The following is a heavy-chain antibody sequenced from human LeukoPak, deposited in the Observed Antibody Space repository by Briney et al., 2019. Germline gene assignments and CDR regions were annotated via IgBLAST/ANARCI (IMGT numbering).Heavy chain of an antibody. V-gene: IGHV4-59*08. D-gene: IGHD3-10*01. Sequence: SETLSLTCTVSGGSISSYYWSWIRQPPGKGLEWIGYIYYSGSTNYNPSLKSRVTISVDTSKNQFSLKLSSVTAADTAVYYCARGSGAGSGSYEDDYWGQGTLVTVSS. CDR1: GGSISSYY. CDR2: IYYSGST. CDR3: ARGSGAGSGSYEDDY. J-gene: IGHJ4*02.